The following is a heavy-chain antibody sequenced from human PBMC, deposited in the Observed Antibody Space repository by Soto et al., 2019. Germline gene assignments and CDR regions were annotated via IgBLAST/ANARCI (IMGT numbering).Heavy chain of an antibody. CDR3: AREESRLWSDSFDI. V-gene: IGHV1-69*13. J-gene: IGHJ3*02. D-gene: IGHD5-18*01. Sequence: ASVKVSCKASGGTFSSYAISWVRQAPGQGLEWMGGIIPIFGTANYAQKFQGRVTITADESTSTAYMELCSLRSEDTAVYYCAREESRLWSDSFDIWGQGTMVTVSS. CDR2: IIPIFGTA. CDR1: GGTFSSYA.